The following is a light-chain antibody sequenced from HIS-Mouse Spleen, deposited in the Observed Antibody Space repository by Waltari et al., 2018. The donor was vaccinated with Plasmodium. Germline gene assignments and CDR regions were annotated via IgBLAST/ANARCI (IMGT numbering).Light chain of an antibody. CDR2: EES. CDR3: DSTDSSGNHRV. Sequence: SYELTQPPSVSVSPGQTARITCSGDALPKKYAYWYQQKSGQAPVLVIDEESKRPPGNPERFSGSSSGTMATVTISGAQVEDEADYYCDSTDSSGNHRVFGGGTKLTVL. CDR1: ALPKKY. J-gene: IGLJ3*02. V-gene: IGLV3-10*01.